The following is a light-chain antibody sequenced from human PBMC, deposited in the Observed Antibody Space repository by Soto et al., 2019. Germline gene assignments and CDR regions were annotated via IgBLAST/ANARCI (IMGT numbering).Light chain of an antibody. J-gene: IGKJ3*01. V-gene: IGKV1-39*01. CDR3: QQSYSARFT. Sequence: DIQMTQSPSSLSASVGDRVTITCRASQTITNYLHWYQQKPGKAPKLLISAASTLQSGVPSRFSGSGSGTDFTLTISSLQPEDFATYYCQQSYSARFTFGPGTKVDIK. CDR1: QTITNY. CDR2: AAS.